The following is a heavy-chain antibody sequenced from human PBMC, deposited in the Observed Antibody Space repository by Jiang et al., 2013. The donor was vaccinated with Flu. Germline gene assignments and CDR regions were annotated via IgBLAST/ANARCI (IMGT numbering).Heavy chain of an antibody. D-gene: IGHD6-13*01. CDR3: ARCGGSSWYFDL. V-gene: IGHV4-30-4*01. J-gene: IGHJ2*01. CDR2: IYYSGST. Sequence: GGSISSGDYTGVGSASPPGKGLEWIGYIYYSGSTYYNRPLKSRVTISVDTSKNQFSLKLSSVTAADTAVYYCARCGGSSWYFDLWGRGTLVTVSS. CDR1: GGSISSGDYT.